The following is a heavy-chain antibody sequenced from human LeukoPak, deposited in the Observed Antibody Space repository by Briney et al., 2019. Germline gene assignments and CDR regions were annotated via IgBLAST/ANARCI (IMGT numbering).Heavy chain of an antibody. Sequence: PGRSLRLSCAASGFTFRTYAMHWVRQAPGKGLVWVSRINSDGINTSCADSVKGRFTISRDNAKNTLNLQMNSLRAEDTAVYYCARDTTYFYDRSGSYYDSPGFWGQGTLVTVSS. V-gene: IGHV3-74*01. CDR2: INSDGINT. CDR3: ARDTTYFYDRSGSYYDSPGF. D-gene: IGHD3-22*01. J-gene: IGHJ4*02. CDR1: GFTFRTYA.